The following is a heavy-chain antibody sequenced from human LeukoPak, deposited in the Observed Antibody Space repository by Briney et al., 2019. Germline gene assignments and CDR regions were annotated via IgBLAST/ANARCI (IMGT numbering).Heavy chain of an antibody. D-gene: IGHD5-12*01. CDR2: IYYSGGS. Sequence: PSETLSLTCTVSGDSVGSHYWSWIRQPPGKGLEWIGYIYYSGGSKYNPSLNSRVTISLDTSKNQFSLKLSSVTAADTAVYYCAPRLRFTDAFDIWGQGTMVTVSS. CDR1: GDSVGSHY. V-gene: IGHV4-59*02. J-gene: IGHJ3*02. CDR3: APRLRFTDAFDI.